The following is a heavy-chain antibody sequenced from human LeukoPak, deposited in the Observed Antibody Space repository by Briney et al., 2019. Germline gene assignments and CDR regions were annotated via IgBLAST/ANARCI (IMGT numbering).Heavy chain of an antibody. CDR3: ARVMGRYCSSTSCYVDY. V-gene: IGHV3-30*04. CDR2: ISYEGSNK. Sequence: GGSLRLSCAASGITFSSYAMHWVRQAPGKGLGWVAVISYEGSNKYYADSVKGRFTISRDNSKNTLYLQMNSLRAEDTAVYYCARVMGRYCSSTSCYVDYWGQGTLVTVSS. CDR1: GITFSSYA. D-gene: IGHD2-2*01. J-gene: IGHJ4*02.